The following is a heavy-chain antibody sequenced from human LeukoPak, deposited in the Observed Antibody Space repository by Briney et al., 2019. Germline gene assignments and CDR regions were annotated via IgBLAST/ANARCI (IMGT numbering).Heavy chain of an antibody. D-gene: IGHD6-13*01. J-gene: IGHJ3*02. Sequence: SETLSLTCTVSGGSISGYYWSCIRQPPGKGLEWIGYIYYSGSTNYNPSLKSRVTISEDTSKNQFSLKLTSVTAADTAVYYCARHSAHSSTNDAFDIWGQGTMVTVSS. V-gene: IGHV4-59*01. CDR1: GGSISGYY. CDR3: ARHSAHSSTNDAFDI. CDR2: IYYSGST.